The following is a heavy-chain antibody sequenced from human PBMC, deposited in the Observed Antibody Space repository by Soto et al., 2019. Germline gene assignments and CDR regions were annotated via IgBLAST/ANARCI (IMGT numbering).Heavy chain of an antibody. J-gene: IGHJ4*02. CDR3: AKDIRMNYYDSSGYLDY. Sequence: GGSLRLSCAASGFTFNDYAMHWVRQAPGKGLEWVSGISWNSGSIGYADSVKGRFTISRDNAKNSLYLQMNSLRAEDTALYYWAKDIRMNYYDSSGYLDYWGQGTMVTVSS. V-gene: IGHV3-9*01. D-gene: IGHD3-22*01. CDR1: GFTFNDYA. CDR2: ISWNSGSI.